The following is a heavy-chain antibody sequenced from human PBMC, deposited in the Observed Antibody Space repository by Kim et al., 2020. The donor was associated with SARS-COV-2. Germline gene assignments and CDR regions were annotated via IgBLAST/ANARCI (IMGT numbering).Heavy chain of an antibody. CDR2: IKQDGSEK. CDR3: ARVFHGVFDH. D-gene: IGHD3-16*01. J-gene: IGHJ4*02. CDR1: GLTFSSYW. Sequence: GGSLRLSCAASGLTFSSYWMSWVRQAPGKGLEWVANIKQDGSEKYYVDSVKGRFTISRDNAKNSVYLQMNSLRAEDTAVYYCARVFHGVFDHWGQRTLVTVSS. V-gene: IGHV3-7*01.